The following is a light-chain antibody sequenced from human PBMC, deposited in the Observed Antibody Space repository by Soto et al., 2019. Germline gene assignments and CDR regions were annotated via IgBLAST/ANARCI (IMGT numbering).Light chain of an antibody. CDR2: AAS. CDR1: QSVNTY. V-gene: IGKV1-39*01. J-gene: IGKJ1*01. CDR3: QQYYSYPRT. Sequence: DLQLTPSPSSLSASVGDRVTITCRASQSVNTYLHWYQQKAGQAPKLLIYAASNLQSGVPSRFSGRGSGTDFTLTVESLQPEDFATYYCQQYYSYPRTCGQGAKVE.